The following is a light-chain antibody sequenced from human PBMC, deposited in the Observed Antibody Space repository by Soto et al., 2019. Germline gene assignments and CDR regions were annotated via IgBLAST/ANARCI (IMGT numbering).Light chain of an antibody. CDR3: QSYDSSNVV. CDR2: EDN. V-gene: IGLV6-57*03. J-gene: IGLJ2*01. CDR1: SGSIASNY. Sequence: NFMLTQPHSVSESPGKTVTISCTRSSGSIASNYVQWYQQRPGSAPTTVIYEDNRRPSGVPDRFSGSIDSSSNSASLTISGLKTDDEADYYCQSYDSSNVVFGGGTKVTVL.